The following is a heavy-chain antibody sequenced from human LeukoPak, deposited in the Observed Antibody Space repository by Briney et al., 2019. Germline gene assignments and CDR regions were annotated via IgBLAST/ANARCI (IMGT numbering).Heavy chain of an antibody. V-gene: IGHV4-30-4*01. J-gene: IGHJ3*02. CDR3: ARAPDIVVVPAAKERSFDI. CDR2: IYYSGST. D-gene: IGHD2-2*01. CDR1: GGSISSGDYY. Sequence: PSETLSLTCTVSGGSISSGDYYWSWIRQPPGTGLEWIGYIYYSGSTNYNPSLKSRVTISVDTSKNQFSLKLSSATAADTAVYYCARAPDIVVVPAAKERSFDIWGQGTMVTVSS.